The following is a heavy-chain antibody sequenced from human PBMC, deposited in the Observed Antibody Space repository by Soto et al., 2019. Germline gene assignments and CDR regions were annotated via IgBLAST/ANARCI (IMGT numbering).Heavy chain of an antibody. J-gene: IGHJ4*02. Sequence: GGSLRLSCAASGFTFSDYYMDWVRQAPGKGLEWVSYISSSSSTMYYADSVKGRFTISRDNAKNSLYLQMNSLRAEDTAVYYCARITRTTVIPYCFDYWGQGTLVTVSS. V-gene: IGHV3-48*01. CDR3: ARITRTTVIPYCFDY. CDR2: ISSSSSTM. CDR1: GFTFSDYY. D-gene: IGHD4-17*01.